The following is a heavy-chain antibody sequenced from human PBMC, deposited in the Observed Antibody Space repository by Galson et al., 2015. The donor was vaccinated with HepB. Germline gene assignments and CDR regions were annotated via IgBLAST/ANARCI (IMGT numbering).Heavy chain of an antibody. V-gene: IGHV3-21*01. D-gene: IGHD6-13*01. CDR1: GFTFSSYS. J-gene: IGHJ6*02. CDR2: ISSSSSYI. Sequence: SLRLSCAASGFTFSSYSMNWVRQAPGKGLEWVSSISSSSSYIYYADSVKGRFTISRDNAKNSLYLQMNSLRAEDTAVYYCARDGGLSSSWPKGEEGMDVWGQGTTVTVSS. CDR3: ARDGGLSSSWPKGEEGMDV.